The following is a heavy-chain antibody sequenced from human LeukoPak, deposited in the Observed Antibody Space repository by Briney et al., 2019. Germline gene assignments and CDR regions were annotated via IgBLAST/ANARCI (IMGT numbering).Heavy chain of an antibody. CDR1: GYTFTSYG. Sequence: ASVKVSCKASGYTFTSYGISWVRQAPGQGLEWMGWISAYNGNTNYAQKLQGRVTMTTDTSTSTAYMELRSLGSDDTAVYYCAREGVRQDLGADYWDYWGQGTLVTVSS. CDR2: ISAYNGNT. J-gene: IGHJ4*02. CDR3: AREGVRQDLGADYWDY. V-gene: IGHV1-18*01. D-gene: IGHD2-21*01.